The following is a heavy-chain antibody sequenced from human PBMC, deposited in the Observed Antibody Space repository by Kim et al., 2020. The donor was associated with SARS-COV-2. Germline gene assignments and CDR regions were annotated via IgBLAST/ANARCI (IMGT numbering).Heavy chain of an antibody. Sequence: SETLSLTCTVSGGSISSSSYYWGWIRQPPGKGLEWIGSIYYSGSTYYNPSLKSRVTISVDTSKNQFSLKLSSVTAADTAVYYCAREGCSGGSCYGGWFDPWGEGTLVTVSS. J-gene: IGHJ5*02. V-gene: IGHV4-39*07. CDR1: GGSISSSSYY. CDR2: IYYSGST. CDR3: AREGCSGGSCYGGWFDP. D-gene: IGHD2-15*01.